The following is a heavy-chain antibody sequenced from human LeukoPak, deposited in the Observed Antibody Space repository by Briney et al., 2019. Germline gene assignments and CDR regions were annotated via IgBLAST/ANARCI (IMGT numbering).Heavy chain of an antibody. CDR3: TTLTVASHFDY. V-gene: IGHV3-48*03. Sequence: GGSLRLSCAASGFSFSVYEIHWVRQAPGKGLEWISDISSSGTTTYYADSVKGRFTISRDNAKNSLYLQMNSLRAEDTAVYYCTTLTVASHFDYWGQGTLVTVSS. D-gene: IGHD5-12*01. J-gene: IGHJ4*02. CDR2: ISSSGTTT. CDR1: GFSFSVYE.